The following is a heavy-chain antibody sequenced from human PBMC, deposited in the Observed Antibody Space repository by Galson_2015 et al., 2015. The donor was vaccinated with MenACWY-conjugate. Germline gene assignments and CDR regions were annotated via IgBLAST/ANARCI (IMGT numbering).Heavy chain of an antibody. V-gene: IGHV3-48*03. Sequence: SLRLSCAASGFTFTGYEFNWVRQAPGTGLEWLSYISKSGSPIYYADSVKGRFTISRDNIKKSLFLEMNSLRAGDTGVYYCARVGTWIHQYGYYMYVGGKGTTVTVSS. CDR3: ARVGTWIHQYGYYMYV. CDR2: ISKSGSPI. D-gene: IGHD5-18*01. CDR1: GFTFTGYE. J-gene: IGHJ6*03.